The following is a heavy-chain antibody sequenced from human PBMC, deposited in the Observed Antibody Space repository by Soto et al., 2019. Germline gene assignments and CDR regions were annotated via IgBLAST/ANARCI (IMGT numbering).Heavy chain of an antibody. Sequence: PSETLSLTCNVSGGSISTSRSYWAWIRQPPGKRLEWLANIFYSGSTYYNPSLASRVTVSVDTSKNEFPLKLRSVTAADTAVYYCARQPTTGDTDLWFDPWGQGTLVTVSS. J-gene: IGHJ5*02. V-gene: IGHV4-39*01. D-gene: IGHD2-21*01. CDR3: ARQPTTGDTDLWFDP. CDR2: IFYSGST. CDR1: GGSISTSRSY.